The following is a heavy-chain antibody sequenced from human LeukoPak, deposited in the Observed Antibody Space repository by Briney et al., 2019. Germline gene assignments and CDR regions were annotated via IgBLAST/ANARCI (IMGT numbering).Heavy chain of an antibody. CDR2: ISAGADST. Sequence: GGSLTLSCSASGFTFSTYAKNWVRQAPGKGLEWVSAISAGADSTLYADSVKGRFTISRDNSRNTLYLQRSNLRVEDTDLYYCARWVYYYDFWGQGTLLTVSS. CDR1: GFTFSTYA. V-gene: IGHV3-23*01. CDR3: ARWVYYYDF. D-gene: IGHD5-24*01. J-gene: IGHJ4*02.